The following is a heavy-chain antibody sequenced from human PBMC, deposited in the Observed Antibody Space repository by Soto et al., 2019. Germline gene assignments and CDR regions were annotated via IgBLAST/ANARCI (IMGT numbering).Heavy chain of an antibody. J-gene: IGHJ1*01. CDR2: FHYSGST. D-gene: IGHD5-12*01. CDR3: ARHSWLQLLPQY. V-gene: IGHV4-59*08. Sequence: SETLSLTCSVSGGSMSGYYWTWIRQSPGKGLEWIGYFHYSGSTNYNPSLKSRVTMSVDTSKNQFSLKLSSVTAADTAVYYCARHSWLQLLPQYWGQGTLVTVSS. CDR1: GGSMSGYY.